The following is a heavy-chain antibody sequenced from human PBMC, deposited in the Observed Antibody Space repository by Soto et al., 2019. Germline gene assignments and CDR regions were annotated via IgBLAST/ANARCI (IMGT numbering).Heavy chain of an antibody. D-gene: IGHD2-15*01. J-gene: IGHJ2*01. V-gene: IGHV3-13*01. CDR1: GFTFSSYD. CDR3: ARAGYCSGGSCYWDWYFDL. Sequence: EVQLVESGGGLVQPGGSLRLSCAASGFTFSSYDMHWVRQATGKGLEWVSAIGTAGDTYYPGSVKGRFTISRENAKNSLYLPMNSLRAGDTAVYYCARAGYCSGGSCYWDWYFDLWGRGTLVTVSS. CDR2: IGTAGDT.